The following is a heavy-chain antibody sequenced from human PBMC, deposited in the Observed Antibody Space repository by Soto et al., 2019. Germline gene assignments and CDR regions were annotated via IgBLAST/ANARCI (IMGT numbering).Heavy chain of an antibody. CDR3: AILRVRNPVDWPEFDY. D-gene: IGHD3-9*01. CDR2: IIPIFGTA. Sequence: GASVKVSCKASGGTFSSYAISWVRQAPGQGLEWMGGIIPIFGTANYAQKFQGRVTITADESTSTAYMELSSLRSEDTAVYYCAILRVRNPVDWPEFDYWGQGTLVTVSS. CDR1: GGTFSSYA. V-gene: IGHV1-69*13. J-gene: IGHJ4*02.